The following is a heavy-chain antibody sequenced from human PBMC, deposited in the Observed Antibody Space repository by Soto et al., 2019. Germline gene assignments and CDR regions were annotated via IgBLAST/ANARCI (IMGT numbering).Heavy chain of an antibody. CDR1: GYTFTSYG. J-gene: IGHJ4*02. CDR2: ISAYNGNT. Sequence: QVPLVQSGAEVKKPGASVKISCKASGYTFTSYGISWVLQAPGQGLEWMGWISAYNGNTNYAQKLQGRVTMTTDTSTSTAYMELRILRSDDTAVYYCTRESAATPTTCWGQGTQVTVSS. D-gene: IGHD1-1*01. V-gene: IGHV1-18*01. CDR3: TRESAATPTTC.